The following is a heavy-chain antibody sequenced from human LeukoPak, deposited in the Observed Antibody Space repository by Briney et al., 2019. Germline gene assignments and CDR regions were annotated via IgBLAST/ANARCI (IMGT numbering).Heavy chain of an antibody. CDR1: GGSISSYY. V-gene: IGHV4-4*09. CDR3: ARGDNWFDP. Sequence: SETLSLTCTVSGGSISSYYWSWIRQPPGKGLEWIGYIYTSGSTNYNPSLQSRVTISVDTSRNQFSLKLSSVTAADTAVYYCARGDNWFDPWGQGTLVTVSS. CDR2: IYTSGST. J-gene: IGHJ5*02.